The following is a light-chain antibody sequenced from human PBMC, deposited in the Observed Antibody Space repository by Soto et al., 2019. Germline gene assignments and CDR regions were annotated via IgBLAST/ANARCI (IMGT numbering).Light chain of an antibody. CDR1: QSVGDR. Sequence: EIVMTQSPATLSVSPGERVTLSCRASQSVGDRLAWYQQRPGQAPMLLIYSISTRASAVPGRFSGSGSGAEFTLTISSLQSEDFGVYYCQQYYQWPPYTFGQGTKLEI. V-gene: IGKV3-15*01. CDR3: QQYYQWPPYT. CDR2: SIS. J-gene: IGKJ2*01.